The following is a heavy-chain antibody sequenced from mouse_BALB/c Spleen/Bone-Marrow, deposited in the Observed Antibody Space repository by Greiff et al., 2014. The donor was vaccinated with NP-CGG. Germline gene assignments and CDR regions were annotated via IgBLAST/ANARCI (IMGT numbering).Heavy chain of an antibody. CDR2: INPYNGAT. J-gene: IGHJ2*01. V-gene: IGHV1-31*01. CDR1: GYSFTGYY. D-gene: IGHD1-1*01. Sequence: DVKLQESGPELVKPGASVKISCKASGYSFTGYYMHWVKQSHVKSLEWIGRINPYNGATSYNQNFKDKASLTVDKSSSTAYMELHSLTSEDSAVYYCARGIYYGGYFDNWGQGTPLPVSS. CDR3: ARGIYYGGYFDN.